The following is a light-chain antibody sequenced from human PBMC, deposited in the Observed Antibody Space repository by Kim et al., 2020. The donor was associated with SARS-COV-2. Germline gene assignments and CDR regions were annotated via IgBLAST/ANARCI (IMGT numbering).Light chain of an antibody. V-gene: IGKV3-15*01. CDR3: QQFNNWPPLS. CDR1: QSVASD. Sequence: SPGARATMSCRASQSVASDFAWYQQKPGQAPRLLIYGASTRASGVPARFSGSGSGTEFTLTISSLQSEDFAVYYCQQFNNWPPLSFGPGTKVDIK. J-gene: IGKJ3*01. CDR2: GAS.